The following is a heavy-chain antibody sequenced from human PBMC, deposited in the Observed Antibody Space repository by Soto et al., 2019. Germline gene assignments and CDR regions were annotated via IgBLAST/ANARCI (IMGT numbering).Heavy chain of an antibody. V-gene: IGHV3-23*01. D-gene: IGHD3-10*01. CDR2: ISGSGGST. Sequence: GGSLRLSCAASGFTFSSYAMSWVRQAPGKGLEWVSAISGSGGSTYYADSVKGRFTISRDNSKNTLYLQMNSLRAEDTAVYYCAKDYDNKVRGVNGWFDPWGQGTLVTVSS. J-gene: IGHJ5*02. CDR3: AKDYDNKVRGVNGWFDP. CDR1: GFTFSSYA.